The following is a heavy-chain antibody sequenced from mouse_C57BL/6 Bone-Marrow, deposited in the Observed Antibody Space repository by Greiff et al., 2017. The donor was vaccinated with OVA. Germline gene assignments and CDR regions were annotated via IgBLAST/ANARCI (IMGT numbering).Heavy chain of an antibody. CDR2: IYPSDSET. J-gene: IGHJ3*01. Sequence: QVQLQQSGAELVRPGSSVKLSCKASGYTFTSYWMDWVKQRPGQGLEWIGNIYPSDSETHYNQKFKDKATLTVDKSSSTAYMQLSSLTSEDSAVYYCARRGLRRGAWFAYWGQGTLVTVSA. CDR1: GYTFTSYW. CDR3: ARRGLRRGAWFAY. D-gene: IGHD2-4*01. V-gene: IGHV1-61*01.